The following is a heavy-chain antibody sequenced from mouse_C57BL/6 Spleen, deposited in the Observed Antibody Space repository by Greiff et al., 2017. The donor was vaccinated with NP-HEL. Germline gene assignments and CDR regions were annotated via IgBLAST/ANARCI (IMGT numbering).Heavy chain of an antibody. V-gene: IGHV1-82*01. Sequence: QVQLQQSGPELVKPGASVKISCKASGYAFSSSWMNWVKQRPGKGLEWIGRIYPGDGDTNYNGKFKGKATLTADKSSSTAYMQLSSLTSEDSAVYFCGGSSGDVNYFDYWGQGTTLTVSS. J-gene: IGHJ2*01. CDR2: IYPGDGDT. CDR1: GYAFSSSW. CDR3: GGSSGDVNYFDY. D-gene: IGHD3-2*02.